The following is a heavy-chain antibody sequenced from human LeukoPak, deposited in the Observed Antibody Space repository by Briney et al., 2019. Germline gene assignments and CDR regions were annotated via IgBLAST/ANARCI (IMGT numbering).Heavy chain of an antibody. CDR2: IYYSGST. D-gene: IGHD6-6*01. V-gene: IGHV4-59*11. CDR3: AREVRRQLGSFDP. J-gene: IGHJ5*02. Sequence: SENLSLTCTVSGGFISSHYWSWIRQPPGKGLEWIGYIYYSGSTNYNPSLKSRVTISVDTSKNQFSLKLSYVTAADTAVYYCAREVRRQLGSFDPWGQGTLVTVFS. CDR1: GGFISSHY.